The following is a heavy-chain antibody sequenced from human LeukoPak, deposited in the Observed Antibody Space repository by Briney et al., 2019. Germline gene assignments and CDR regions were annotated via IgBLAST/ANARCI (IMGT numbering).Heavy chain of an antibody. D-gene: IGHD2-8*02. CDR3: ARDTGGDYDYYYGMDV. V-gene: IGHV4-59*01. CDR2: IYYSGRT. CDR1: GGSISSYY. Sequence: SETLSLTCTVSGGSISSYYWSWIRQPPGKGLEWIGYIYYSGRTKYNPSLKSRVTISVDTSKNQFSLKLSSVTAADTAVYYCARDTGGDYDYYYGMDVWGQGTAVTVSS. J-gene: IGHJ6*02.